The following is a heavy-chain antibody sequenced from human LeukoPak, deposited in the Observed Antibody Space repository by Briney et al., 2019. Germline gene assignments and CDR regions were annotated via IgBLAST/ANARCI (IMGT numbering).Heavy chain of an antibody. CDR1: GYTFTSYG. Sequence: VASVKVSCKASGYTFTSYGISWVRQAPGQGLEWMGWISAYNGNTNYAQKLQGRVTMTTDTSTSTAYMELRSLRSDDTAVYYCARDPGYCSSTSCYHFDYWGQGTLVTVSS. CDR2: ISAYNGNT. D-gene: IGHD2-2*01. J-gene: IGHJ4*02. V-gene: IGHV1-18*01. CDR3: ARDPGYCSSTSCYHFDY.